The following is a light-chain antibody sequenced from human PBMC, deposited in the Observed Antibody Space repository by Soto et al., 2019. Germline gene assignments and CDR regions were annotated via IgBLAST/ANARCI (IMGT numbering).Light chain of an antibody. Sequence: QSALTQPPSASGSPGQSVTISCTGTSSDVGGYDYVSWYQQHPGKAPKLMIYEVNKRPSGVPDRFSGSKSGNTASLTVSGLQAEDEADYYCNSYTRFSTYVFGTGTKLTVL. CDR2: EVN. V-gene: IGLV2-8*01. CDR1: SSDVGGYDY. J-gene: IGLJ1*01. CDR3: NSYTRFSTYV.